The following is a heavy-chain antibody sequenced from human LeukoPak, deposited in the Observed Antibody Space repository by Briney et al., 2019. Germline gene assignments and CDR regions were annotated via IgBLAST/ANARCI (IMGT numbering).Heavy chain of an antibody. CDR1: GGSISSYY. V-gene: IGHV4-59*01. CDR3: ARGAAGYSYG. J-gene: IGHJ4*02. D-gene: IGHD5-18*01. Sequence: SETLSLTCTVSGGSISSYYWSWIRQPPGKGLEWIGHIYYSGSTNYNPSLKSRLTISIDTSKNQFTRRLSSVTAADTAVYYGARGAAGYSYGWGQGTLVTVSS. CDR2: IYYSGST.